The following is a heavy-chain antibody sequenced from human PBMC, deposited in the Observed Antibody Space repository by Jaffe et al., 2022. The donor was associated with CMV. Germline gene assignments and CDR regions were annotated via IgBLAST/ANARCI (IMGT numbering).Heavy chain of an antibody. CDR1: GFTVSSNY. V-gene: IGHV3-53*01. D-gene: IGHD5-18*01. CDR2: IYSGGST. Sequence: EVQLVESGGGLIQPGGSLRLSCAASGFTVSSNYMSWVRQAPGKGLEWVSVIYSGGSTYYADSVKGRFTISRDNSKNTLYLQMNSLRAEDTAVYYCARGHTAMALDAFDIWGQGTMVTVSS. CDR3: ARGHTAMALDAFDI. J-gene: IGHJ3*02.